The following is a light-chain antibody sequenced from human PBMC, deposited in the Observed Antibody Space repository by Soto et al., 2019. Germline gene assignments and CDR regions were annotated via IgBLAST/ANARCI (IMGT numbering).Light chain of an antibody. V-gene: IGKV3-15*01. CDR2: GAS. CDR1: QSVSSN. CDR3: QQYNNWPLY. Sequence: EIVMTQSPATLSVSPGERATLSCRASQSVSSNLAWYQQKPGQAPMLLIYGASTRATGIPARFSGSGSWTEFNLTISSLLSEDFAVDYCQQYNNWPLYFGGGTKVEIK. J-gene: IGKJ4*01.